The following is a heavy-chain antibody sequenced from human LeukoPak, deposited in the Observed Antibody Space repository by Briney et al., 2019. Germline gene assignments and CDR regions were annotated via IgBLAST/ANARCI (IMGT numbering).Heavy chain of an antibody. D-gene: IGHD5-18*01. CDR3: ARDPAGIQLWLGRYFDY. Sequence: GGSLRLSCAASGFTFSSYWMHWVRQAPGKGLVWVSRINSDGSSTSYADPVKGRFTISRDNAKNTLYLQMNSLRAEDTAVYYCARDPAGIQLWLGRYFDYWGQGTLVTVSS. J-gene: IGHJ4*02. V-gene: IGHV3-74*01. CDR2: INSDGSST. CDR1: GFTFSSYW.